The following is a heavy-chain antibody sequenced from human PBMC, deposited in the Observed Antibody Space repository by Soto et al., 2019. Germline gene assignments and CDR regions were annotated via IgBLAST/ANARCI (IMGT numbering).Heavy chain of an antibody. CDR1: GFTFSSYG. CDR3: ARDRGQLELLNWFDP. CDR2: IWYDGSNK. V-gene: IGHV3-33*01. Sequence: QVQLVESGGGVVQPGRSLRLSCAASGFTFSSYGMHWVRQAPGKGLEWVAVIWYDGSNKYYADSVKGRFTISRGNSKNTLYLQMNSLRAEDTAVYYCARDRGQLELLNWFDPWGQGTLVTVSS. J-gene: IGHJ5*02. D-gene: IGHD1-7*01.